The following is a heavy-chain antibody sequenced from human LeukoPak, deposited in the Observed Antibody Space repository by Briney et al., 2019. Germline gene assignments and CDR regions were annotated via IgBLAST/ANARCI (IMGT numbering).Heavy chain of an antibody. CDR2: ISGSGGST. V-gene: IGHV3-23*01. CDR1: GFTFSSYA. Sequence: PGGSLRLSCAASGFTFSSYAMSWVRQAPGKGLEWVSAISGSGGSTYCADSVKGRFTISRDNSKNTLYLQMNSLRAEDTAVYYCAKGSHSVLVVTEWGQGTLVTVSS. J-gene: IGHJ4*02. D-gene: IGHD3-22*01. CDR3: AKGSHSVLVVTE.